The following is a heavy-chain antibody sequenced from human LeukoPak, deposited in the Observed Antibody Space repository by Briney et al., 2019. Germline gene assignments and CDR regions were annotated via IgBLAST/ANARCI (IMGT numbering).Heavy chain of an antibody. Sequence: PSEILSLTCTVSGGSISSSSYYWGWIRQPPGKGLEWIGEIYHSGSTNYNPSLKSRVTISVDKSKNQFSLKLSSVTAADTAVYYCARGSRWYGGPAGIDYWGQGTLVTVSS. V-gene: IGHV4-39*07. J-gene: IGHJ4*02. D-gene: IGHD4-23*01. CDR2: IYHSGST. CDR1: GGSISSSSYY. CDR3: ARGSRWYGGPAGIDY.